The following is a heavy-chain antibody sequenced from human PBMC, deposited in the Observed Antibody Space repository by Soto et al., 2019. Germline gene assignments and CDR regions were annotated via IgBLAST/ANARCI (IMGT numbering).Heavy chain of an antibody. CDR3: ARVSPPSSHCSGGSCYYGY. D-gene: IGHD2-15*01. CDR1: GFTFSSYW. J-gene: IGHJ4*02. CDR2: IKQDGSEK. V-gene: IGHV3-7*03. Sequence: EVQLVESGGGLVQPGGSLRLSCAASGFTFSSYWMSWVRQAPGKGLEWVANIKQDGSEKYYVDSVKGRFTISRDNAKNSLYLQMNSRRAEDTAVYYCARVSPPSSHCSGGSCYYGYWGQGTLVTVSS.